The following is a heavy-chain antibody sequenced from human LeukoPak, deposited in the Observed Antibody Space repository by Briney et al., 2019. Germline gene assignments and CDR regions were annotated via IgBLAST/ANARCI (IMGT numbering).Heavy chain of an antibody. D-gene: IGHD1-7*01. V-gene: IGHV1-2*02. J-gene: IGHJ4*02. CDR3: ARDRRNWNYSY. Sequence: GSVKVSCKASGYTFTSYGISWVRPAPGQGLEWMGWINPNSGGTNYAQKFQGRVTMTRDTSISTAYMELSRLRSDDTAVYYCARDRRNWNYSYWGQGTLVTVSS. CDR1: GYTFTSYG. CDR2: INPNSGGT.